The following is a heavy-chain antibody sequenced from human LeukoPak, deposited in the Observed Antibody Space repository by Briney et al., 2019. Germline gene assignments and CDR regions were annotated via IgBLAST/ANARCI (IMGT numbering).Heavy chain of an antibody. CDR3: ARGGWRLDY. Sequence: SETLSLTCTVSGGSISSYYWSWIRQPPGKGLEWIGYIYYTGTTNYNPSLKSRVTISVDTSKNQFSLKLSSVTAADTAVYYCARGGWRLDYWGQGTLVTVAS. D-gene: IGHD2-15*01. CDR2: IYYTGTT. V-gene: IGHV4-59*01. J-gene: IGHJ4*02. CDR1: GGSISSYY.